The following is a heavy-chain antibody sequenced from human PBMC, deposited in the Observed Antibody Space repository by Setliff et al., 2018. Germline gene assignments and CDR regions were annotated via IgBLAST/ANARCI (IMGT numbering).Heavy chain of an antibody. Sequence: TLSLTCTVSGGSISSYYWSWIRQPPGKGLEWIGYIYYSGSTNYNPSLKSRVTISVDTSKNQFSLKLSSVTAADTAVYYCARTSGSLHMEYYFDHWGQGTLVTVSS. CDR2: IYYSGST. J-gene: IGHJ4*02. CDR1: GGSISSYY. V-gene: IGHV4-59*01. D-gene: IGHD3-10*01. CDR3: ARTSGSLHMEYYFDH.